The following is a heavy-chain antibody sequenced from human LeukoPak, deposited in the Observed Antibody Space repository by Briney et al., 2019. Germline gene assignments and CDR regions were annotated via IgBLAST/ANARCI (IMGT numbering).Heavy chain of an antibody. CDR1: GFTVSSNY. CDR2: ISYDGSNR. J-gene: IGHJ6*02. D-gene: IGHD2-2*01. V-gene: IGHV3-30*03. CDR3: ARDPENIIVPADRRLYGLDV. Sequence: GGSLRLSCAASGFTVSSNYMSWVRQAPGKGLEWVAVISYDGSNRYFADSVKGRFTISRDNSKNTLYLQMNSLRSEDTAVYYCARDPENIIVPADRRLYGLDVWGQGTTVTVSS.